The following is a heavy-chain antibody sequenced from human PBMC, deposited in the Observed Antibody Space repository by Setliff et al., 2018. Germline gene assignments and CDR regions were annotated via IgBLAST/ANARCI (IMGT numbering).Heavy chain of an antibody. D-gene: IGHD5-12*01. Sequence: KPSETLSLTCAVYGGSFSGYYWSWIRQPPGKGLEWIGEINHSGSTNYNPPLKSRVTISVDTSKNQFSLKLSSVTAADTAVYYCARGGRDGYNYELDYWGQGTLVTVS. CDR3: ARGGRDGYNYELDY. J-gene: IGHJ4*02. CDR1: GGSFSGYY. CDR2: INHSGST. V-gene: IGHV4-34*01.